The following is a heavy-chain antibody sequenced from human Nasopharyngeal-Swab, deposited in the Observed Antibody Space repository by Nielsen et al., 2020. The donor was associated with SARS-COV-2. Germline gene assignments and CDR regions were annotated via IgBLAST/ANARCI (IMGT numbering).Heavy chain of an antibody. V-gene: IGHV3-23*01. CDR3: ARGQDAYYYMDV. CDR1: GFTFSSYA. Sequence: GESLKISCAASGFTFSSYAMSWVRQAPGKGLEWVSAISGSGGSTYYADSVKGRFTISRDNSKNTLYLQMNSLRAEDTAVYYCARGQDAYYYMDVWGEGTTVTVSS. J-gene: IGHJ6*03. D-gene: IGHD2-15*01. CDR2: ISGSGGST.